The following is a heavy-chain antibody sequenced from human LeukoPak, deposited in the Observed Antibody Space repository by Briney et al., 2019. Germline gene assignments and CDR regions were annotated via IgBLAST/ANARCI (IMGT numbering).Heavy chain of an antibody. J-gene: IGHJ3*02. V-gene: IGHV4-34*01. CDR1: GGSFSGYY. Sequence: SETLSLTCAVYGGSFSGYYWSWIRQPPEKGLEWIGEINHSGSTNYNPSLKSRVTISVDTSKNQFSLKLSSVTAADTAVYYCAGEHLGVVVAARYAFDIWGQGTMVTVSS. CDR2: INHSGST. D-gene: IGHD2-15*01. CDR3: AGEHLGVVVAARYAFDI.